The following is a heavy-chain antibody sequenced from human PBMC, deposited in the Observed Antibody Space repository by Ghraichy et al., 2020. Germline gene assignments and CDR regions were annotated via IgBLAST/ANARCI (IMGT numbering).Heavy chain of an antibody. CDR1: GYTFTSYG. CDR2: ISAYNGNT. V-gene: IGHV1-18*04. Sequence: ASVKVSCKASGYTFTSYGISWVRQAPGQGLEWMGWISAYNGNTNYAQKLQGRVTMTTDTSTSTASMELRSLRSDDTAVYYCAGVWPDAVTTFDYWGQGTLVTVSS. D-gene: IGHD4-17*01. CDR3: AGVWPDAVTTFDY. J-gene: IGHJ4*02.